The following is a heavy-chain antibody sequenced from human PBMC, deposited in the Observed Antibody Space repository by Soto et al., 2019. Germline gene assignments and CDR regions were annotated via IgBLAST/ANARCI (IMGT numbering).Heavy chain of an antibody. Sequence: QVQLVESGGGVVQPGRSLRLSCAASGFTFSSYGMHWVRQAPGKGLEWVAVIWYDGSNKYYADSVKGRFTISRDNSKNTLYLQMNSLRAEDTAVYYCARDRHSYGSYYYYYGMDVWGQGTTVTVSS. V-gene: IGHV3-33*01. CDR2: IWYDGSNK. CDR3: ARDRHSYGSYYYYYGMDV. J-gene: IGHJ6*02. CDR1: GFTFSSYG. D-gene: IGHD5-18*01.